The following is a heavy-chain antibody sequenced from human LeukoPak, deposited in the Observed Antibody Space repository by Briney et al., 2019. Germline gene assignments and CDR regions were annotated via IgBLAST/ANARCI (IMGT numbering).Heavy chain of an antibody. V-gene: IGHV3-23*01. CDR2: ISGSGGST. D-gene: IGHD2-2*01. J-gene: IGHJ4*02. Sequence: GGSLRLSCAASGFTFSTYAMNWVRQAPGKGLEWVSAISGSGGSTYYADSVKGRFAISRDNAKNSLYLQMDSLRAEDTAVYYCATGMWGYCSATSCPLDFWGQGTLVTVSS. CDR3: ATGMWGYCSATSCPLDF. CDR1: GFTFSTYA.